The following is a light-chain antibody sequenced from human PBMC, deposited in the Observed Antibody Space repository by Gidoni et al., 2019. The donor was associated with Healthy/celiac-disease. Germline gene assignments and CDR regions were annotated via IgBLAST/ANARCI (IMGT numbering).Light chain of an antibody. V-gene: IGKV1-5*03. Sequence: DTQMTPSPSTLSASVGDRVTITCRASQSISSWLAWYQQKPGKAPKLLIYKASSLESGVPSRFSGSGSGTEFTLTISSLQPDDFATYYCQQYNSYPMYTFGQGTKLEIK. CDR3: QQYNSYPMYT. J-gene: IGKJ2*01. CDR2: KAS. CDR1: QSISSW.